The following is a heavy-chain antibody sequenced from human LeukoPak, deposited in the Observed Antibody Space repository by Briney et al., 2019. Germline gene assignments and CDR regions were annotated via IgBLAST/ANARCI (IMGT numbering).Heavy chain of an antibody. CDR2: MSYDGGKE. V-gene: IGHV3-30*03. CDR3: ARVLLPLYGMDV. CDR1: GFTFSSYG. D-gene: IGHD3-22*01. Sequence: PGGSLRLSCAASGFTFSSYGMHWVRQAPGKGLEWVAVMSYDGGKEYYADSVKGRFTISRDNSKNTLYLHMNSLRAEDTAVYYCARVLLPLYGMDVWGQGTTVTVSS. J-gene: IGHJ6*02.